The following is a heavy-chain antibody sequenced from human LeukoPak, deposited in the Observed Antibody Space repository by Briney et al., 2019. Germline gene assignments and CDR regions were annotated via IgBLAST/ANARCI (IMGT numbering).Heavy chain of an antibody. Sequence: QPGGSLRLSCAASGFTFSSYWMSWVRQTPGRGLERVAHLNQDGSERYYVDSVKGRFTISRENAKNSVCLQMNSLRAEDTAVYYCAKCGSGSNFDYWGQGILVTVSS. J-gene: IGHJ4*02. D-gene: IGHD3-10*01. CDR1: GFTFSSYW. V-gene: IGHV3-7*02. CDR3: AKCGSGSNFDY. CDR2: LNQDGSER.